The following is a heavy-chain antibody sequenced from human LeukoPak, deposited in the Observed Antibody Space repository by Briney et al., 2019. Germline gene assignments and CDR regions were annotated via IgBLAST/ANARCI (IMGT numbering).Heavy chain of an antibody. D-gene: IGHD1-26*01. CDR3: TSDTGSYLAYYGLDV. CDR1: GFTFGDYA. V-gene: IGHV3-49*04. CDR2: IRNLAYGGAP. J-gene: IGHJ6*02. Sequence: GGSLRLCCTASGFTFGDYAMSWVRQAPGKGLEWVGFIRNLAYGGAPEYAASVRGRFTISRDKYKSIAYLQMNSLKTEDTGIYYCTSDTGSYLAYYGLDVWGQGTTVTVSS.